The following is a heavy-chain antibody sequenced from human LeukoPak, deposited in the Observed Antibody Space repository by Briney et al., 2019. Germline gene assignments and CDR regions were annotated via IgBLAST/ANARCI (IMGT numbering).Heavy chain of an antibody. CDR3: AREHSGYDFPGRDYYYMDV. CDR1: GFTFSSYN. V-gene: IGHV3-21*01. Sequence: GGSLRLSCAASGFTFSSYNMNWVRQAPGKGLEWVSSISSTSRSYIYHADSVKGRFNISRDNAKNSLYLQMNSLKAEDTAVYYCAREHSGYDFPGRDYYYMDVWGKGTTVTVSS. J-gene: IGHJ6*03. D-gene: IGHD5-12*01. CDR2: ISSTSRSYI.